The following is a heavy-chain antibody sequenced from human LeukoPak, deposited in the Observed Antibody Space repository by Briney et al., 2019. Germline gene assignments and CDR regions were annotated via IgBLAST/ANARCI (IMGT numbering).Heavy chain of an antibody. CDR2: TSDRGDYT. Sequence: GGSLRLSCAASGFTFTSYSMSWVRQAPGKGLEWVSGTSDRGDYTYYADSVKGRFTISRDSSKNTLYLQMNNLRAEDTALYYCARAAYDSSGYLTLWGQGTLVTVSS. V-gene: IGHV3-23*01. CDR1: GFTFTSYS. J-gene: IGHJ4*02. CDR3: ARAAYDSSGYLTL. D-gene: IGHD3-22*01.